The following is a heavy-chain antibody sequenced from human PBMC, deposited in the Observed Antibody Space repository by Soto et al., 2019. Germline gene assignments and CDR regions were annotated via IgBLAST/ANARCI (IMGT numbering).Heavy chain of an antibody. CDR2: ISYDGSNK. Sequence: PAGSLRLSCAASGFAFSSYGMHWVRQAPGKGLEWVAVISYDGSNKYYADSVKGRFTISRDNSKNTLYLQMNSLRAEDTAVYYCAKVPPTVDYYGMDVWGQGTTVTVSS. CDR3: AKVPPTVDYYGMDV. V-gene: IGHV3-30*18. D-gene: IGHD4-17*01. J-gene: IGHJ6*02. CDR1: GFAFSSYG.